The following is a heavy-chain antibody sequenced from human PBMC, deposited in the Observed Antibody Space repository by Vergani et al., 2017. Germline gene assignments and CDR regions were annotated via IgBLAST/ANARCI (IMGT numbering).Heavy chain of an antibody. Sequence: EVQLLESGGGLVQPGGSLRLSCAASGFTFSSYAMSWVRQAPGKGLEWVSAISGSGGSTYYADSVKGRFTISRDNSKNTRYLQMNSLRAEDTAVYYCAKDGGSQGYYFDYWGQGTLVTVSS. CDR1: GFTFSSYA. V-gene: IGHV3-23*01. CDR3: AKDGGSQGYYFDY. CDR2: ISGSGGST. J-gene: IGHJ4*02. D-gene: IGHD4-23*01.